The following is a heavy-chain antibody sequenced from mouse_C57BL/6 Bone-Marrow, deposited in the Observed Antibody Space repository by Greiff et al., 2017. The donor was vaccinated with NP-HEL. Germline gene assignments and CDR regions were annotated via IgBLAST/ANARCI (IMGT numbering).Heavy chain of an antibody. V-gene: IGHV5-4*01. Sequence: EVQGVESGGGLVKPGGSLKLSCAASGFTFSSYAMSWVRQTPEKRLEWVATISDGGSYTYYPANVKGRFTISRDKAKNNLYLQMSQLKSEETAMYYCARGSIYYGNLYAMDYWGQGTSGTVSS. J-gene: IGHJ4*01. CDR2: ISDGGSYT. CDR3: ARGSIYYGNLYAMDY. D-gene: IGHD2-1*01. CDR1: GFTFSSYA.